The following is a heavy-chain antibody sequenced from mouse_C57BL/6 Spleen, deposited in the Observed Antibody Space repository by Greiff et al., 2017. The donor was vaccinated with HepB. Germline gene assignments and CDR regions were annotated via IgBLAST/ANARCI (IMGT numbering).Heavy chain of an antibody. CDR3: ARGGYYYGSRGYFDV. CDR1: GYAFSSSW. D-gene: IGHD1-1*01. Sequence: QVQLQQSGPELVKPGASVKISCKASGYAFSSSWMNWVKQSPGKGLEWIGRIYPGDGDTNYNGKFKGKATLTADKSSSTAYMQLSSLTSEDSAVYFCARGGYYYGSRGYFDVWGTGTTVTVSS. J-gene: IGHJ1*03. CDR2: IYPGDGDT. V-gene: IGHV1-82*01.